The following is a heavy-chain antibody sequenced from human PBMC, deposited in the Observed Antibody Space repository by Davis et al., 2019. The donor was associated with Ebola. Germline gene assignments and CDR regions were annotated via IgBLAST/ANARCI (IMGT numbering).Heavy chain of an antibody. J-gene: IGHJ2*01. CDR3: ARDIGPTGDGHFDF. D-gene: IGHD7-27*01. Sequence: GESLKISCAASGFPFSSCDINWVRQAPGKRLEWVALIWFDGSNQQYVDSVQGRFTISRDNSKNTVFLQMNGLSAEDTAVYYCARDIGPTGDGHFDFWGRGTLVTVSS. CDR1: GFPFSSCD. V-gene: IGHV3-33*08. CDR2: IWFDGSNQ.